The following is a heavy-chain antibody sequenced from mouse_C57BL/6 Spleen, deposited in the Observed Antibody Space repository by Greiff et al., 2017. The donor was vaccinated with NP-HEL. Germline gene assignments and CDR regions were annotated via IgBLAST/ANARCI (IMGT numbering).Heavy chain of an antibody. J-gene: IGHJ4*01. Sequence: EVQLQQSGPELVKPGASVKISCKASGYTFTDYYMNWVKQSHGKSLEWIGDINPNNGGTSYNQKFKGKATLTVGKSSSTAYMELRSLTSEDSAVYYCAREDGYYAMDYWGQGTSVTVSS. CDR2: INPNNGGT. V-gene: IGHV1-26*01. D-gene: IGHD2-3*01. CDR3: AREDGYYAMDY. CDR1: GYTFTDYY.